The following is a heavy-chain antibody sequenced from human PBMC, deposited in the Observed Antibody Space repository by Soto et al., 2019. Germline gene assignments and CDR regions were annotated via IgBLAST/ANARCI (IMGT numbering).Heavy chain of an antibody. CDR1: GYTFTSYG. V-gene: IGHV1-18*01. CDR3: ARNLLSSGGDRTGWFDP. CDR2: ISAYNGNT. Sequence: ASVKVSCKASGYTFTSYGISWVRQAPGQGLEWMGWISAYNGNTNYAQKIQGRVTMTTDTSTSTAYMEQRSLRSDDTAVYYCARNLLSSGGDRTGWFDPWGQGTLVTVSS. J-gene: IGHJ5*02. D-gene: IGHD2-21*01.